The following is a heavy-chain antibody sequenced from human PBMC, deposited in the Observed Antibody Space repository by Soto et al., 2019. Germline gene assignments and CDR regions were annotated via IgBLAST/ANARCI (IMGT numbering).Heavy chain of an antibody. V-gene: IGHV4-59*02. D-gene: IGHD2-15*01. CDR1: GGSVSSYY. Sequence: SETLSLTCTVSGGSVSSYYWSWIRQPPGKGLEWIGYIYYSETTNYDPSLKSRVTISLDTSKNQFSLKLSSVTAADTAVYYCAGGLIVTTFDYWGQGTLVTVSS. J-gene: IGHJ4*02. CDR2: IYYSETT. CDR3: AGGLIVTTFDY.